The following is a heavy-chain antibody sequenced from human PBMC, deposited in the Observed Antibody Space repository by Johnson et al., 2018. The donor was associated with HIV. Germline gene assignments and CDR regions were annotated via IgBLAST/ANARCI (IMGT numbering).Heavy chain of an antibody. V-gene: IGHV3-33*06. J-gene: IGHJ3*02. D-gene: IGHD3-10*01. CDR1: GFTFSSYG. CDR3: AKGGGGVGGDAFDI. CDR2: IWYDGSNK. Sequence: QEKLVESGGGVVQPGRSLRLSCAASGFTFSSYGMHWVRQAPGKGLEWVAVIWYDGSNKYYADSVKGRFTISRDNSKNTLYLQMNSLRAEDTAVYYWAKGGGGVGGDAFDIWGQGTMVTVSS.